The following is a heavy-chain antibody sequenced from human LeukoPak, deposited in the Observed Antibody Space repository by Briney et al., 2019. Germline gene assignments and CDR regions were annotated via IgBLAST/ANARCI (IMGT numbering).Heavy chain of an antibody. V-gene: IGHV3-33*01. D-gene: IGHD1-1*01. CDR1: GFTFSSYG. J-gene: IGHJ4*02. CDR3: ARDLYNWNDGGYFDY. CDR2: IWYDGSNK. Sequence: GGSLRLSCAASGFTFSSYGMHWVRQAPGKGLEWVAVIWYDGSNKYYADSVKGRFTISRDNSKNTLYLQMNSLRAEDTAVYYCARDLYNWNDGGYFDYWGQGTLVTVS.